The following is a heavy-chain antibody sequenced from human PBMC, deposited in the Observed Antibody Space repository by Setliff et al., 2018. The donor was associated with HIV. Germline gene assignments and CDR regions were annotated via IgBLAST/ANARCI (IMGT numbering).Heavy chain of an antibody. V-gene: IGHV4-4*02. J-gene: IGHJ4*02. CDR1: GGSISSRNW. CDR3: ARADDFWSGYIPY. D-gene: IGHD3-3*01. CDR2: IYHSGST. Sequence: KPSETLSLTCAVSGGSISSRNWWSWVRQPPGKGLEWIGEIYHSGSTYYSPSLKSRVTISVDTSKNQFSLKLSSVTAADTAVYYCARADDFWSGYIPYWGQGTLVTVSS.